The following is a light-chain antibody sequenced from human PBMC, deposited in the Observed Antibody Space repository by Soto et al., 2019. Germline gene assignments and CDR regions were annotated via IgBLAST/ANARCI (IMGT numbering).Light chain of an antibody. CDR3: QQRSNWPPKWT. Sequence: EIVLTQSPATLSLSPGERATISCRASQSVSSYLAWYQQKPGQAPRLLIYDASNRATGIPARFSGSGSGTDFTLTIISLEPEDFAVYYCQQRSNWPPKWTFGQGTKVDIK. J-gene: IGKJ1*01. CDR2: DAS. CDR1: QSVSSY. V-gene: IGKV3-11*01.